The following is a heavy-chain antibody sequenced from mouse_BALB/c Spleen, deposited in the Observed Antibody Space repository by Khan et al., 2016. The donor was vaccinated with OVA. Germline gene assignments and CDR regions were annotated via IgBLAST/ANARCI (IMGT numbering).Heavy chain of an antibody. CDR2: IWSGGST. D-gene: IGHD1-1*01. Sequence: VQLQQSGPGLVQPSQSLSITCTVSGFSLTSYGVHWVRQSPGKGLEWLGVIWSGGSTDYNAAFISRLSISKDNSKSQVFFKMYSLQANDTAIYYCARGGYYYGRGAWFPYWGQGTLVTVSA. CDR1: GFSLTSYG. CDR3: ARGGYYYGRGAWFPY. V-gene: IGHV2-2*02. J-gene: IGHJ3*01.